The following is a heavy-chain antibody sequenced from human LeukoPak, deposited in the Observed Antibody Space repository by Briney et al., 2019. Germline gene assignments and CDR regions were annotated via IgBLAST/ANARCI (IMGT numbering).Heavy chain of an antibody. Sequence: GGSLRLSCAASGFTFSNYEMNWVHQAPGKGLEWVTYISSSGYTIHYADSVKGRFTISRDNAKNTLHLQMNSLRAEDTAVYYCARPTGGQYIDYWGQGTLVTVSS. CDR2: ISSSGYTI. D-gene: IGHD3-10*01. V-gene: IGHV3-48*03. CDR3: ARPTGGQYIDY. J-gene: IGHJ4*02. CDR1: GFTFSNYE.